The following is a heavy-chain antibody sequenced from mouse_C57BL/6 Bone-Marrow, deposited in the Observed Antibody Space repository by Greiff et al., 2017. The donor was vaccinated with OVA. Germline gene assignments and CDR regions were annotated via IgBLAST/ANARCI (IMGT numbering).Heavy chain of an antibody. CDR2: IDPANGNT. J-gene: IGHJ3*01. CDR3: ARWQLRLLAWFAY. CDR1: GFNIKNTY. Sequence: EVKLVESVAELVRPGASVKLSCTASGFNIKNTYMHWVKQRPEQGLEWIGRIDPANGNTKYAPKFQGKATITADTSSNTAYLQLSSLTSEDTAIYYCARWQLRLLAWFAYWGQGTLVTVSA. V-gene: IGHV14-3*01. D-gene: IGHD3-2*02.